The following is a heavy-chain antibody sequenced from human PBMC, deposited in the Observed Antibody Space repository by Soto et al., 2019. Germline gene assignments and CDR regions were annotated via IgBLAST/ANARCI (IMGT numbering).Heavy chain of an antibody. D-gene: IGHD3-3*01. Sequence: ASVRVSCKASVHTFTSYGISWVRQAPGQGLEWMGWISAYNGNTNYAQKLQGRVTMTTDTSTSTAYMELRSLRSDDTAVYYYARDQDDFWSGYPNYFDYWGQGTLVTVSS. CDR2: ISAYNGNT. V-gene: IGHV1-18*01. J-gene: IGHJ4*02. CDR1: VHTFTSYG. CDR3: ARDQDDFWSGYPNYFDY.